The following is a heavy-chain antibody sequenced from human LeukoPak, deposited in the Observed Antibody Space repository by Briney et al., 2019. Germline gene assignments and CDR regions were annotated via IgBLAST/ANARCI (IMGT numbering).Heavy chain of an antibody. V-gene: IGHV3-21*04. CDR3: ARDRQQLELDALDI. Sequence: GGSLRLSCAASGFTFSGYSMNWVRQAPGKGLEWVSSISSSSSYIYYADSVKGRFTISRDNAKNSLYLQMNSLRAEDTAVYYCARDRQQLELDALDIWGQGTMVTVSS. CDR1: GFTFSGYS. CDR2: ISSSSSYI. D-gene: IGHD6-13*01. J-gene: IGHJ3*02.